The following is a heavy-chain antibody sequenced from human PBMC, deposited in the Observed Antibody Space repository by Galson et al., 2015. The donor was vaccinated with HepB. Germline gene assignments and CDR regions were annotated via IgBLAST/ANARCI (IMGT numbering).Heavy chain of an antibody. V-gene: IGHV1-2*02. CDR3: ARDEEGYYDSSGYPA. Sequence: SVKVSCKASGYTFTGYYMHWVRQAPGQGLEWMGWINPNSGGTNYAQKFQGRVTMTRDTSISTAYMELSRLRSDDTAVYYCARDEEGYYDSSGYPAWGQGTLVTVSS. J-gene: IGHJ4*02. CDR1: GYTFTGYY. CDR2: INPNSGGT. D-gene: IGHD3-22*01.